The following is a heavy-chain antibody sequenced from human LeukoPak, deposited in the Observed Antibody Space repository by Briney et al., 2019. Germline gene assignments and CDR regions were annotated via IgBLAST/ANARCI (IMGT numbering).Heavy chain of an antibody. V-gene: IGHV3-21*01. CDR2: ISVRSNYI. CDR1: GYTFSSYS. Sequence: PGGSLRLSCVASGYTFSSYSINWVRHAPGKGLEWVSSISVRSNYIYYADSVRGRFSISRDDARDSLYLQMNSLRAEDTAVYFCVRLRRNSDTSGFYYYCDFWGQGTLVTVSS. D-gene: IGHD3-22*01. CDR3: VRLRRNSDTSGFYYYCDF. J-gene: IGHJ4*02.